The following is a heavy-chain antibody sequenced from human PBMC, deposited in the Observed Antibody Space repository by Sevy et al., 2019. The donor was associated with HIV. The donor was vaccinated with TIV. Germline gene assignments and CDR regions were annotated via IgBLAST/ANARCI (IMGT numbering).Heavy chain of an antibody. CDR1: GFTFSSYT. V-gene: IGHV3-21*01. J-gene: IGHJ4*01. Sequence: GGSLRLSCAAAGFTFSSYTMNWVRQAPGKGLEWVASISFSSNYIYYTDSLKGRFTISRDNAKNSLYLQMNSLRAEDTAVYYCAREDSKNWRYFDYWGQEPWSPSPQ. CDR3: AREDSKNWRYFDY. CDR2: ISFSSNYI. D-gene: IGHD1-1*01.